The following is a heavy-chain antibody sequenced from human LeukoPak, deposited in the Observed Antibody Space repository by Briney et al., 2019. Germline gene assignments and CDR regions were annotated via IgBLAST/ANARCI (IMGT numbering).Heavy chain of an antibody. V-gene: IGHV1-24*01. Sequence: ASVKVSCKVSGYTLTELSMHWVRQAPGKGLEWMGGFDPEDGETIYAQKFQGRVTMTEDTSTDTAYMELSSLRSEDTAVYYCATAAVYSKRWTPFDDWGRGTLVTVSS. CDR3: ATAAVYSKRWTPFDD. CDR2: FDPEDGET. CDR1: GYTLTELS. D-gene: IGHD1-26*01. J-gene: IGHJ4*02.